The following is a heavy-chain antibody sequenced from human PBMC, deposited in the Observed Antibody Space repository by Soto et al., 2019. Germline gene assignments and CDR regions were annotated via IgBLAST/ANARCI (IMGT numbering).Heavy chain of an antibody. CDR2: VKSKTDGGSS. Sequence: EVQLVESGGTLVKPGGSLRLSCVASGFPFSNAWINWVRQVPGKGLEWVGRVKSKTDGGSSDYAAAVKGRFAVSRDDSRNIVYLQMNSLKIEDTGVYYGTTDSRTSLPEIRFDYWGHGTQVTVSS. D-gene: IGHD2-8*01. CDR1: GFPFSNAW. V-gene: IGHV3-15*07. J-gene: IGHJ4*01. CDR3: TTDSRTSLPEIRFDY.